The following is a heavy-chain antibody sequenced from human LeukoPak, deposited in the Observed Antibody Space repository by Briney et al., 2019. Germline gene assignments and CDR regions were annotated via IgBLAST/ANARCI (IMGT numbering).Heavy chain of an antibody. CDR2: IYSGGGT. D-gene: IGHD6-19*01. Sequence: GGSLRLSCATSGFTVSTNYMNWVRQAPGKGLEWISVIYSGGGTHYADSVKGRFIISRDTSKNTLFLQMNSLRAEDTAVYYCAGDSGYSSGWPYFDNWGQGTLVTVSS. CDR1: GFTVSTNY. CDR3: AGDSGYSSGWPYFDN. J-gene: IGHJ4*02. V-gene: IGHV3-66*01.